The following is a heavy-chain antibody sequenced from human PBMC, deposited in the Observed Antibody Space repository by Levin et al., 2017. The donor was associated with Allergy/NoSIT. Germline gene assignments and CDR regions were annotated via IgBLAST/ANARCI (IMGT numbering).Heavy chain of an antibody. CDR2: IIPIFGTA. CDR1: GGTFSSYA. Sequence: SVKVSCKASGGTFSSYAISWVRQAPGQGLEWMGGIIPIFGTANYAQKFQGRVTITVDESTSTAYMELSSLRSEDTAVYYCATPMVRGVYYGMDVWGHGTTVTVSS. CDR3: ATPMVRGVYYGMDV. D-gene: IGHD3-10*01. V-gene: IGHV1-69*13. J-gene: IGHJ6*02.